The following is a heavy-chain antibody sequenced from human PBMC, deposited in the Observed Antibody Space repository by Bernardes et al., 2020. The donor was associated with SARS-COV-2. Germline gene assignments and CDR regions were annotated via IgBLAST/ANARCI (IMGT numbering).Heavy chain of an antibody. CDR1: GFTFRSYA. D-gene: IGHD3-10*01. CDR3: AKQPAYYGSGSFYTDFDYFDY. J-gene: IGHJ4*02. V-gene: IGHV3-23*01. Sequence: GGSLRLSCAASGFTFRSYAMSWVRQAPGKGLEWVATISGSGGTIYADSVKGRFTIARDISNNTLYVQMKSLRVEDTAVYFCAKQPAYYGSGSFYTDFDYFDYWGQGALVTVLS. CDR2: ISGSGGT.